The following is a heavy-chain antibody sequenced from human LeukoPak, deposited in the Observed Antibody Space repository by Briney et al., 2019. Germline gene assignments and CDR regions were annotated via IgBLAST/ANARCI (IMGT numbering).Heavy chain of an antibody. V-gene: IGHV3-7*05. J-gene: IGHJ4*02. CDR1: AFTFSSYW. Sequence: GGSLRLSCAASAFTFSSYWMSWVRQAPGKGLEWVANINQDGRQKNYVDSVRGRFTISRDNAKNSLYLQMNSLRAEDTAVYYCARVVAAVGSYHSDCWGQGTPVTVSS. D-gene: IGHD6-13*01. CDR3: ARVVAAVGSYHSDC. CDR2: INQDGRQK.